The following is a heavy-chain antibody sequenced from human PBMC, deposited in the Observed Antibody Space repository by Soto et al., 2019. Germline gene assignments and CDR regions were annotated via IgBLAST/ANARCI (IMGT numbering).Heavy chain of an antibody. V-gene: IGHV1-69*04. D-gene: IGHD2-15*01. CDR3: ARDRDYCSGGSCYSFSWFDP. Sequence: ASVKVSCKSPGVTFSSYTISLVRQATGQWLECMGRIIPILGIANYAQKFQGRVTITADKSTSTAYMELSSLRSEDTAVYYCARDRDYCSGGSCYSFSWFDPWGQGTLVTVSS. CDR1: GVTFSSYT. CDR2: IIPILGIA. J-gene: IGHJ5*02.